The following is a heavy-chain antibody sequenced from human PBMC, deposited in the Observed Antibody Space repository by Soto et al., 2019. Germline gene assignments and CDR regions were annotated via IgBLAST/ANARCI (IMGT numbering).Heavy chain of an antibody. V-gene: IGHV3-21*01. CDR2: ISSSSSYI. Sequence: KTGGSLRLSCAASGFTFSSYSMNWVRQAPGKGLEWVSSISSSSSYIYYADSVKGRFTISRDNAKNSLYLQMNSLRAEDTAVYYCARGAENRIAVAGMYYYGMDVWGQGTTVTVSS. CDR1: GFTFSSYS. CDR3: ARGAENRIAVAGMYYYGMDV. J-gene: IGHJ6*02. D-gene: IGHD6-19*01.